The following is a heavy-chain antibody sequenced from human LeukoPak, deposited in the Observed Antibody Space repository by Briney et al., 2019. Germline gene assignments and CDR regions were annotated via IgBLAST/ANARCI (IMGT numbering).Heavy chain of an antibody. CDR2: IRYDGSNK. Sequence: PGGSLRLSCAASGFTFSSYAMHWVRQAPGKGLEWVAFIRYDGSNKYYADSVKGRFTISRDNSKNTLYLQMNSLRAEDTAVYYCAKDWDYYDSSDVGAFDIWGQGTMVTVSS. CDR3: AKDWDYYDSSDVGAFDI. J-gene: IGHJ3*02. D-gene: IGHD3-22*01. V-gene: IGHV3-30*02. CDR1: GFTFSSYA.